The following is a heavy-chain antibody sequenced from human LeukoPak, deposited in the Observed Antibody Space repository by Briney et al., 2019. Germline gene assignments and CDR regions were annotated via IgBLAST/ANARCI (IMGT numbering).Heavy chain of an antibody. D-gene: IGHD6-19*01. CDR3: ASIDSGWYLTGFDY. Sequence: GRSLRLSCAASGFTFSSYAMHWVRQAPGKGLEWVAVISYDGSNKYYADSVKGRFTISRDNSKNTLYLQMNSLRAEDTAVYYCASIDSGWYLTGFDYWGQGTLVTVSS. CDR2: ISYDGSNK. V-gene: IGHV3-30*04. CDR1: GFTFSSYA. J-gene: IGHJ4*02.